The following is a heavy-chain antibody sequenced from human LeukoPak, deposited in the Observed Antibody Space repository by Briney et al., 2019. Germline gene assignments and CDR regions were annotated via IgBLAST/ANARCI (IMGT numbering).Heavy chain of an antibody. CDR1: GFTVSSNY. J-gene: IGHJ3*02. Sequence: QPGGSLRLSCAAPGFTVSSNYMSWVRQAPGKGLEWVSVIYSGGSTYYADSVKGRFTISRDNSKNTLYLQMNSLRAEDTAVYYCARDDVSGAYDIWGQGTMVTVSS. CDR3: ARDDVSGAYDI. CDR2: IYSGGST. V-gene: IGHV3-53*01.